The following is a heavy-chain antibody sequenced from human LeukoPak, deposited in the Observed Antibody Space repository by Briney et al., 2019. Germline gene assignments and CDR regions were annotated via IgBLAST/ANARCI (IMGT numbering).Heavy chain of an antibody. J-gene: IGHJ4*02. Sequence: GGSLRLSCAASGFTFSSYSMNWVRQAPGEGLEWVSSISSSSSYIYYADSVKGRFTISRDNAENSLYLQMNSLRAEDTAVYYCAKIPPTGGGEDDIAAAPCWGQGTLVTVSS. CDR3: AKIPPTGGGEDDIAAAPC. V-gene: IGHV3-21*01. CDR2: ISSSSSYI. D-gene: IGHD6-13*01. CDR1: GFTFSSYS.